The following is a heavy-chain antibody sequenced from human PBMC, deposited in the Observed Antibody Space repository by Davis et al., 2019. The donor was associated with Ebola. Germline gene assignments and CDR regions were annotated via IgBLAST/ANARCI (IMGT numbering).Heavy chain of an antibody. CDR3: ARVGYNWNFATFHY. D-gene: IGHD1-7*01. CDR2: FGPSGSI. V-gene: IGHV4-59*11. CDR1: GDSIGSHY. J-gene: IGHJ4*02. Sequence: PSETLSLTCTVSGDSIGSHYWTWVRQPPGGGLQWVAYFGPSGSIHYSPSLKSRVTMSVDTSKNQFSLKLTSVTAADTAVYFCARVGYNWNFATFHYWGQGNLVTVSS.